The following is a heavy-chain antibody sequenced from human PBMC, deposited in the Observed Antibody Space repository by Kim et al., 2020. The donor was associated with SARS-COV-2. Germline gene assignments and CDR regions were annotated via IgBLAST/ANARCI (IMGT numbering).Heavy chain of an antibody. CDR1: GFTFSNAW. CDR3: TTACCSGSPNYYYYYGMDV. V-gene: IGHV3-15*05. Sequence: GGSLRLSCAASGFTFSNAWMSWVRQAPGKGLEWVGRIKSKTDGGTTDYAAPVKGRFTISRDDSKNTLYLQMNSLKTEDTAVYYCTTACCSGSPNYYYYYGMDVWGQGTTVTVSS. J-gene: IGHJ6*02. CDR2: IKSKTDGGTT. D-gene: IGHD3-10*02.